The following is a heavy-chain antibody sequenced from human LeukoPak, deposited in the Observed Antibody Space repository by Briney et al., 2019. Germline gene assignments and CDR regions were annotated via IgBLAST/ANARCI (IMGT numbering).Heavy chain of an antibody. CDR1: GFTFSDYY. V-gene: IGHV3-11*01. Sequence: PGGSLRLSCAASGFTFSDYYMSWIRQAPGKGLEWVSYISSSGSTIYYADSVKGRLTISRDNAKNSLYLQMNSLRAEDTAVYYCARDPGPLIAVAGTGRYFDYWGQGTLVTVSS. CDR2: ISSSGSTI. D-gene: IGHD6-19*01. J-gene: IGHJ4*02. CDR3: ARDPGPLIAVAGTGRYFDY.